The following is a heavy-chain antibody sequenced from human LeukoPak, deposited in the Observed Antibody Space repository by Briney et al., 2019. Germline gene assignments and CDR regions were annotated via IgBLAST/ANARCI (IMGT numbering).Heavy chain of an antibody. Sequence: GGSLRLSCAASGFTFSSYAMHWVRQAPGKGLEWVAVISYDGSNKYYADSVKGRFTISRDNAKNSLYLQMNSLRAEDTAVYYCARDKPGIAAATFDHWGQGTLATVSS. CDR1: GFTFSSYA. CDR3: ARDKPGIAAATFDH. J-gene: IGHJ4*02. V-gene: IGHV3-30-3*01. CDR2: ISYDGSNK. D-gene: IGHD6-13*01.